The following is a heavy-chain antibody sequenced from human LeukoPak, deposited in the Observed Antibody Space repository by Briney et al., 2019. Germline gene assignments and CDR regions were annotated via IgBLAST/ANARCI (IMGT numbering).Heavy chain of an antibody. CDR2: IYDSGST. D-gene: IGHD2-2*01. V-gene: IGHV4-59*01. CDR1: RGSISSYH. CDR3: ARGPSYPSSTYYYYYGMDV. J-gene: IGHJ6*02. Sequence: SETLSLTCTVSRGSISSYHWSWIRQPPGKGMEWIGYIYDSGSTSYNPSLKSRVTISLDTSKNQFSLKLSSVTAADTAVYYCARGPSYPSSTYYYYYGMDVWGQGTMVTVSS.